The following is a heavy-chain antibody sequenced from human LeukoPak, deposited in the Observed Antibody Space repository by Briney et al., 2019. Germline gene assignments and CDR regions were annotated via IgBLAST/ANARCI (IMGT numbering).Heavy chain of an antibody. CDR3: ARHRGSVLRVDY. CDR2: IDPSDSYT. V-gene: IGHV5-10-1*01. J-gene: IGHJ4*02. Sequence: GESLKISCKGSGYSFTSYWISWVRQMPGKGLEWMGRIDPSDSYTNYSPSFQGHVTISADKSISTAYLQWSSLKASDTAMYYCARHRGSVLRVDYWGQGTLVTASS. D-gene: IGHD3-10*01. CDR1: GYSFTSYW.